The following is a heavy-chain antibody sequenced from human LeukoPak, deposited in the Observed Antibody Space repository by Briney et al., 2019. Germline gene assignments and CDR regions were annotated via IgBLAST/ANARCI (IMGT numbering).Heavy chain of an antibody. CDR1: GYSIGRDYY. J-gene: IGHJ4*02. CDR3: ARVVGGDYFDY. D-gene: IGHD3-16*01. Sequence: SETLSLTCSVSGYSIGRDYYWGWIRQPPGKGLEWIGSIYHSGRTYDNPSLKSRVTISIDTSKNQFSLKLSSVTAAGTAVYYCARVVGGDYFDYWGQGTLVTVSS. CDR2: IYHSGRT. V-gene: IGHV4-38-2*02.